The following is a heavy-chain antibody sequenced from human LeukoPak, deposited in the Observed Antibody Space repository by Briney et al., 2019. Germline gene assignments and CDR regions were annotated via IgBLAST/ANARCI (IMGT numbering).Heavy chain of an antibody. Sequence: PGGSLRLSCAASGFLFNAYGMHWVRQAPGKGLEWVAVVSYDGSNKYYGDSVKGRVTISRDNSNNTLYLQMNSLRTQDTAVYFCAVIPDFVHSRPVAGASDDFWGQGTLVTVSS. J-gene: IGHJ4*02. D-gene: IGHD6-19*01. CDR2: VSYDGSNK. CDR3: AVIPDFVHSRPVAGASDDF. V-gene: IGHV3-30*03. CDR1: GFLFNAYG.